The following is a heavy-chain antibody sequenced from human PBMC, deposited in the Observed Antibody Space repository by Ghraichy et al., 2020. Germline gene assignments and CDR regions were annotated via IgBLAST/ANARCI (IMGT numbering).Heavy chain of an antibody. CDR3: ARAGEYYYDSSGYYTY. V-gene: IGHV3-7*01. D-gene: IGHD3-22*01. J-gene: IGHJ4*02. Sequence: GGSLRLSCAASGFTFSSHWMSWVRQAPGKGLEWVANIKQDESEKYYVDSVKGRFTISRDNAKNSLYLQMNSLRVEDTAVYYCARAGEYYYDSSGYYTYWGQGTLVTGSS. CDR2: IKQDESEK. CDR1: GFTFSSHW.